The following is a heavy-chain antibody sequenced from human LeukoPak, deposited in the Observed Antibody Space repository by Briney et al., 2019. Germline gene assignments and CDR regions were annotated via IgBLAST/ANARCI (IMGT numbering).Heavy chain of an antibody. V-gene: IGHV3-23*01. CDR1: GFTFSSYA. Sequence: GGSLRLSCAASGFTFSSYAMSWVRLAPGKGLEWVSAISGSGGSTYYADSVKGRFTISRDNSKNTLYLQMNSLRAEDTAVYYCAKGGYSYGCFDYWGQGTLVTVSS. D-gene: IGHD5-18*01. J-gene: IGHJ4*02. CDR3: AKGGYSYGCFDY. CDR2: ISGSGGST.